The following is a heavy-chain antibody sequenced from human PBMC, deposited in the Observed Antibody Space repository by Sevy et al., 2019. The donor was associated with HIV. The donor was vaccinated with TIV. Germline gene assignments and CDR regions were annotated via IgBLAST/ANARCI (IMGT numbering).Heavy chain of an antibody. D-gene: IGHD4-17*01. CDR2: ISYDGSDK. J-gene: IGHJ6*02. CDR3: ARPRANYVDHYFFYAMDV. Sequence: GGSLRLSCAASGFAFSNYFAMHWVRQAPGKGLEWVALISYDGSDKYYADSVKGRFTISRDNFKNTLYLQMNSLTMEDTAVYYCARPRANYVDHYFFYAMDVWGQRTTVTVSS. CDR1: GFAFSNYFA. V-gene: IGHV3-30-3*01.